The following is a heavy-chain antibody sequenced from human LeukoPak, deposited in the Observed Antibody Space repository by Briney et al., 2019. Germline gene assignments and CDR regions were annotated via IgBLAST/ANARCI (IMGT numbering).Heavy chain of an antibody. J-gene: IGHJ3*01. CDR3: ARRWVYDKRAFDA. Sequence: SETLSLTCTVSGGSISSGGYYWSWIRKHPGKGLEWIGYIYYTGTTDSNPSLKSRVTISLDTSKNQFSLNLSSVTAADTAVYYCARRWVYDKRAFDAWGQGTMVTVSS. CDR2: IYYTGTT. D-gene: IGHD3-16*01. V-gene: IGHV4-61*08. CDR1: GGSISSGGYY.